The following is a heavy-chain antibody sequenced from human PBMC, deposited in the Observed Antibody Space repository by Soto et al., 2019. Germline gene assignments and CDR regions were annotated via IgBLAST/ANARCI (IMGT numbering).Heavy chain of an antibody. Sequence: SETLSLTCAVYGGSFSGYYWSWIRQPPGKGLEWIGEINHSGSTNYNPSLKSRVTISVDTSKNQFSLKLSSVTAADTAVYYCARVQHGASGSVPGKGFRFDPWGQGTLVTVSS. J-gene: IGHJ5*02. CDR1: GGSFSGYY. CDR3: ARVQHGASGSVPGKGFRFDP. D-gene: IGHD1-1*01. V-gene: IGHV4-34*01. CDR2: INHSGST.